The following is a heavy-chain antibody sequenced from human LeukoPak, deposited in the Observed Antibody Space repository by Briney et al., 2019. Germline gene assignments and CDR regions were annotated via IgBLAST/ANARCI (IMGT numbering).Heavy chain of an antibody. J-gene: IGHJ4*02. Sequence: PSETLSLTCAVYDGSFSGYYWSWIRQPPGKGLEWIGEINHSGSTNYNPSLKSRVTISVDTSKNQFSLKLSSVTAADTAVYYCARSLLWFGELLWDALDYWGQGTLVTVSS. V-gene: IGHV4-34*01. CDR3: ARSLLWFGELLWDALDY. D-gene: IGHD3-10*01. CDR2: INHSGST. CDR1: DGSFSGYY.